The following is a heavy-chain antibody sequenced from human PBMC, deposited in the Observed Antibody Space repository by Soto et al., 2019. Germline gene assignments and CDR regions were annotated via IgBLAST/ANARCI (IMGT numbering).Heavy chain of an antibody. CDR3: VKGAVAGSFDY. CDR2: ISSNGGST. Sequence: GGSLRLSCSASGFTFSSYAMHWVRQAPGKGLEYVSAISSNGGSTYYADSVKGRFTISRDNSKNTLYLQMSSLRAEDTAVYYCVKGAVAGSFDYWGQGTLVTVSS. CDR1: GFTFSSYA. J-gene: IGHJ4*02. V-gene: IGHV3-64D*08. D-gene: IGHD6-19*01.